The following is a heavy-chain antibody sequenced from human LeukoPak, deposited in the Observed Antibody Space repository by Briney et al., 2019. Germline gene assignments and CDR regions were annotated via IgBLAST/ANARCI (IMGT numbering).Heavy chain of an antibody. V-gene: IGHV1-2*02. CDR1: GYTFTGYY. J-gene: IGHJ4*02. CDR3: ARDGSFDY. Sequence: ASVKVSCKASGYTFTGYYMHWVRQAPGQGLEWMGWINSNSGDTNYAQKFQGRVTMTRDTSISTAYMELSRLRSDDAAVYYCARDGSFDYWGQGTPVTVSS. CDR2: INSNSGDT.